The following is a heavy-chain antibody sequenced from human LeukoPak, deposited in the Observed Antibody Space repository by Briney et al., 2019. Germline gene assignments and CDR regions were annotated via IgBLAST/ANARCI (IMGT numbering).Heavy chain of an antibody. J-gene: IGHJ2*01. CDR1: GFTFSSYG. D-gene: IGHD3-16*01. CDR3: AKGLRLGEWYFDL. CDR2: IRYDGSNK. V-gene: IGHV3-30*02. Sequence: GGSLRLSCAASGFTFSSYGMHWVRQAPGKGLEWVAFIRYDGSNKYYADSVKGRFTISRDNSKNTLYLQMNSLRAEDTAVYYCAKGLRLGEWYFDLWGRGTLVTVSS.